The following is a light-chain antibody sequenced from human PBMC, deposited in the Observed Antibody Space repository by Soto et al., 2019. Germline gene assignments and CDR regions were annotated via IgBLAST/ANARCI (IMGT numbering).Light chain of an antibody. J-gene: IGKJ4*01. CDR3: QQFGGSFS. CDR1: QTVTDSY. Sequence: EIVMTQSPATLYVSPGERATLSCRASQTVTDSYLAWYQQKLGQAPRLLIYGASTRAAGVPNRFSRRGSGTDFTLTISRLEPEDFAVYYCQQFGGSFSFGGGPRWLS. CDR2: GAS. V-gene: IGKV3-20*01.